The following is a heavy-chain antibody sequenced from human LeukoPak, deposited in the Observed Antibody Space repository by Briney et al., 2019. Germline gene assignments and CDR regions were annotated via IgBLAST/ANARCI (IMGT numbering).Heavy chain of an antibody. CDR3: ARHGTGCAHSSVWCYTVWGFDY. D-gene: IGHD6-19*01. J-gene: IGHJ4*02. Sequence: MSSETLSLTCTVSGGSISSSSYYWGWIRQPPGKGLEWIGSIYYSGSTYYNPSLKSRVTISVDTSKNQFSLKLSSVTAADTAVYYCARHGTGCAHSSVWCYTVWGFDYWGQGTLVTVSS. V-gene: IGHV4-39*01. CDR2: IYYSGST. CDR1: GGSISSSSYY.